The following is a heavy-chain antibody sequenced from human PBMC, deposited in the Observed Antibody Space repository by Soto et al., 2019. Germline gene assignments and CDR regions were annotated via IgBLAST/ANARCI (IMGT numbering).Heavy chain of an antibody. CDR3: ARARGGDYVLGY. CDR2: ISSSSSYI. Sequence: GGSLRLSCAASGFTFSSYSMNWVRQAPGKGLEWVSSISSSSSYIYYADSVKGRFTISRDNAKNSLYLQMNSLRAEDTAVYYCARARGGDYVLGYWGQGTLVTVSS. J-gene: IGHJ4*02. D-gene: IGHD4-17*01. CDR1: GFTFSSYS. V-gene: IGHV3-21*01.